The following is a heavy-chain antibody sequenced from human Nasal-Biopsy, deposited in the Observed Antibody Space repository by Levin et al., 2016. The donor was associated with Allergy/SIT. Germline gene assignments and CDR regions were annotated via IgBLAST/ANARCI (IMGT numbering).Heavy chain of an antibody. V-gene: IGHV1-46*03. CDR2: IDPSGGDT. D-gene: IGHD3/OR15-3a*01. CDR1: GYSFTYYF. Sequence: ASVKVSCKTSGYSFTYYFLHWVRQAPGQGLEWMGMIDPSGGDTTYARNFQGRVTMTRDKSTSTVYMELSSLRPDDTAVFYCALKASDLRDDFWGQGTLVTVSS. J-gene: IGHJ4*02. CDR3: ALKASDLRDDF.